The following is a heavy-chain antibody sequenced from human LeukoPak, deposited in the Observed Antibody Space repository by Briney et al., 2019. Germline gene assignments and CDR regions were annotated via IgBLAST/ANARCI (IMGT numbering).Heavy chain of an antibody. CDR3: ATRAGGPTDY. J-gene: IGHJ4*02. CDR2: MNPNSGNT. CDR1: GYTFTSYD. D-gene: IGHD2-15*01. Sequence: ASVKVSCKASGYTFTSYDINWVRQATGQGLEWMGWMNPNSGNTGYAQKFQGRVTMTEDTSTDTAYMELSSLRSEDTAVYYCATRAGGPTDYWGQGTLVTVSS. V-gene: IGHV1-8*01.